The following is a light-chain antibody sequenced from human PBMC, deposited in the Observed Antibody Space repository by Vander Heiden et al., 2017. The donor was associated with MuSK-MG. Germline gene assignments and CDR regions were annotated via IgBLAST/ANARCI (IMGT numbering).Light chain of an antibody. J-gene: IGLJ3*02. CDR1: ISDTADSND. V-gene: IGLV2-14*03. CDR3: SSYKSSNTLV. Sequence: QSALTQPASASGSPGQSLTISSTGTISDTADSNDVSWYQHHPGRAPKLMIYDVRSRASGVSNRFSGSKSANTASLTISGLQDEDEADYYCSSYKSSNTLVFGGGTKLTVL. CDR2: DVR.